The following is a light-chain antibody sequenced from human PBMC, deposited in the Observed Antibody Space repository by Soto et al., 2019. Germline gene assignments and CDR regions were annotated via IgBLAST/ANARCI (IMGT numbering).Light chain of an antibody. Sequence: SVLTQPPSASGTPGQGVTISCSGSDSNIASNTVNWYQQLPGMAPKLLIYNNNQRPSGVPDRFSGSKSGTSASLAISGLQSEAEADYYCATWDNSLSGVVFGGGTKLTVL. CDR1: DSNIASNT. J-gene: IGLJ3*02. CDR3: ATWDNSLSGVV. V-gene: IGLV1-44*01. CDR2: NNN.